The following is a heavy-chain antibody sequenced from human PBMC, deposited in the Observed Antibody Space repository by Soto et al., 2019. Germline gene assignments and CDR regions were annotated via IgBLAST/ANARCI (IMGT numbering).Heavy chain of an antibody. CDR1: GFTFSDYY. CDR2: ISSSRAYK. CDR3: ARDRWYFDL. J-gene: IGHJ2*01. Sequence: QVPLVESGGGLVKPGGSLRLSCAASGFTFSDYYMTWIRQAPGKGLEWLSYISSSRAYKNYADSVKGRFTISRDNAKNSLYLEMNSLRAEDTAVYYCARDRWYFDLWGRGTLVSVSS. V-gene: IGHV3-11*05.